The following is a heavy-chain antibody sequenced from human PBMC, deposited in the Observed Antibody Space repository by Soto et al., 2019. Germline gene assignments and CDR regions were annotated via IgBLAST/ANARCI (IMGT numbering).Heavy chain of an antibody. CDR2: MNPNTGNA. CDR1: GFIFTSFD. D-gene: IGHD1-7*01. V-gene: IGHV1-8*01. Sequence: QVQLVQSGAEVKEPGASVKVSCKASGFIFTSFDINWVRQATGQGLEWMGWMNPNTGNAGHEHKFQGRVTMTRNTSITTAYMEPSNLTSEDTAVYYCARGRLMGTADSWGQGTLVTVSS. J-gene: IGHJ4*02. CDR3: ARGRLMGTADS.